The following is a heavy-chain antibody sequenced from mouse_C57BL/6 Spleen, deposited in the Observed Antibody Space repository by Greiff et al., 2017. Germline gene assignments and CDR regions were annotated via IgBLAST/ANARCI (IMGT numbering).Heavy chain of an antibody. D-gene: IGHD4-1*01. Sequence: VQLQQSGAELARPGASVKMSCKASGYTFTSYTMHWVKQRPGQGLEWIGYINPSSGYTKYNQKFKDKATLTADKSSSTAYMQLSSLTSEDSAVYYCARNWYYAMDYWGQGTSVTVSS. CDR3: ARNWYYAMDY. V-gene: IGHV1-4*01. CDR1: GYTFTSYT. CDR2: INPSSGYT. J-gene: IGHJ4*01.